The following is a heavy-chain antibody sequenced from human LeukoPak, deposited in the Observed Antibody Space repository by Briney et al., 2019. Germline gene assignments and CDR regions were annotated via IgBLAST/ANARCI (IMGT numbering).Heavy chain of an antibody. V-gene: IGHV3-23*01. CDR2: ISGSGGST. J-gene: IGHJ4*02. Sequence: PGGSLRFSCAASGFTFSSYAMSWVRQAPGKGLEWVSAISGSGGSTYYADSVKGRFTISRDNSKNTLYLQMNSLRAEDTAVYYCAKDGKYYYDSSGYPHYFDYWGQGTLVTVSS. D-gene: IGHD3-22*01. CDR3: AKDGKYYYDSSGYPHYFDY. CDR1: GFTFSSYA.